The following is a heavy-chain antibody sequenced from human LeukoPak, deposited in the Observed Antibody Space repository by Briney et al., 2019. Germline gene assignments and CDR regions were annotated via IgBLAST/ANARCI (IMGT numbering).Heavy chain of an antibody. Sequence: SETLSLTCTVSGGSITSSSYYWGWIRQPPGKGLEWIGSIYYSGSTYYNASLKSRGTTSVDTSKNQFSLKLNSVTAADTAVYFCARQVVAVAGTGYFDYWGQGTLVTVSS. CDR2: IYYSGST. CDR1: GGSITSSSYY. V-gene: IGHV4-39*01. J-gene: IGHJ4*02. CDR3: ARQVVAVAGTGYFDY. D-gene: IGHD6-19*01.